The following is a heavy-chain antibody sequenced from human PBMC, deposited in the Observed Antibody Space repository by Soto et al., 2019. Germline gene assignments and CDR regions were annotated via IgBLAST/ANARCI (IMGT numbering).Heavy chain of an antibody. D-gene: IGHD5-18*01. J-gene: IGHJ4*02. Sequence: QVQLQESGPGLVKPSQTLSLTCTVSGGSITTGDYYWSWIRQPPGKGLEWIGYIYYSGTTYHNPSLKSRLTISVDRSKNQFSLKLSSVTAADTAVYYCARETVGYGHPFDYWGQGTLVTVSS. CDR3: ARETVGYGHPFDY. V-gene: IGHV4-30-4*01. CDR2: IYYSGTT. CDR1: GGSITTGDYY.